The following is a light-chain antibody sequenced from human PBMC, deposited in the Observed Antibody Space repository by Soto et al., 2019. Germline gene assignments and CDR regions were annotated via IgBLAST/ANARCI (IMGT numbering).Light chain of an antibody. V-gene: IGLV2-14*01. Sequence: QSALTQPASVSASPGQSITISCTGTHSDVGGYDRVSWSQQHPGKPPKLIIYEVRNRPSGISSRFSGSRSGNTASLTISGLQSEDEGDYYCSAYTARSTLVFGGGTKVTVL. J-gene: IGLJ3*02. CDR2: EVR. CDR3: SAYTARSTLV. CDR1: HSDVGGYDR.